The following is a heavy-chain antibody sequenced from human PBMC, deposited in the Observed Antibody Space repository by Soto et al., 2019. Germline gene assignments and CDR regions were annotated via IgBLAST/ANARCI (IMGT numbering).Heavy chain of an antibody. CDR2: ISWNSGSI. CDR1: GFTFDDYA. Sequence: GGSLRLSCAASGFTFDDYAMHWVRQAPGKGLEWVSGISWNSGSIGYADSVKGRFTISRDNAKNSLYLQMNSLRAEDTALYYCAKVGRSWSYYYYYYMDVWGKGTTVTVSS. J-gene: IGHJ6*03. V-gene: IGHV3-9*01. CDR3: AKVGRSWSYYYYYYMDV. D-gene: IGHD6-13*01.